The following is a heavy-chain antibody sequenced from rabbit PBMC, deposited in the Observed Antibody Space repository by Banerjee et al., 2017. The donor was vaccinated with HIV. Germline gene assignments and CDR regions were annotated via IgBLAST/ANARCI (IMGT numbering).Heavy chain of an antibody. CDR3: ARDLAGVIGWNFNL. V-gene: IGHV1S45*01. CDR2: INTSSGNT. CDR1: GSDISSNA. D-gene: IGHD4-1*01. J-gene: IGHJ4*01. Sequence: QQQLEESGGGLVKPGGTLTLTCKASGSDISSNAMCWVRQAPGKGLELIACINTSSGNTVYASWAKGRFTISKTSSTTVTLQMTSLTAADTASYFCARDLAGVIGWNFNLWGQGTLVTVS.